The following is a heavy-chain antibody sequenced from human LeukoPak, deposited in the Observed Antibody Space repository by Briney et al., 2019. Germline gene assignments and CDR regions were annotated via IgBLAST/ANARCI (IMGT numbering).Heavy chain of an antibody. D-gene: IGHD3-16*01. CDR2: INPSGGST. CDR3: ARDLMGEALDY. Sequence: ASVKVSCKASGYTFTSYYMHWVRQAPGRGLEWMGIINPSGGSTSYAQKFQGRVTMTRDTSTSTVYMELSSLRSEDTAVYYCARDLMGEALDYWGQGTLVTVSS. V-gene: IGHV1-46*01. J-gene: IGHJ4*02. CDR1: GYTFTSYY.